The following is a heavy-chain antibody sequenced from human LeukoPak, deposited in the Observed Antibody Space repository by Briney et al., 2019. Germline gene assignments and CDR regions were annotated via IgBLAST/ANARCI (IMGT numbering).Heavy chain of an antibody. J-gene: IGHJ3*02. CDR1: GYSFTSYW. CDR2: IYPGDSDT. D-gene: IGHD3-22*01. V-gene: IGHV5-51*01. CDR3: ARRASTLKYYYDSSGYPDAFDI. Sequence: GESLKISCKGSGYSFTSYWIGWVRQMPGKGLEWMGIIYPGDSDTRYSPSFQGQVTISADKSISTAYLQWSSLKASDTAMYYCARRASTLKYYYDSSGYPDAFDIWGQGTMVTVSS.